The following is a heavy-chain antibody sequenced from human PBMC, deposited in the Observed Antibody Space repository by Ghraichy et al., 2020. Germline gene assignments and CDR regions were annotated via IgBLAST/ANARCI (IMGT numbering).Heavy chain of an antibody. CDR2: IYYSGST. Sequence: SQTLSLTCTVSGGSISSYYWSWIRQPPGKGLEWIGYIYYSGSTNYNPSLKSRVTISVDTSKNQFSLKLSSVTAADTAVYYCARSPWQQLVRGLFDYWGQGTLVTVSS. D-gene: IGHD6-13*01. CDR3: ARSPWQQLVRGLFDY. V-gene: IGHV4-59*01. CDR1: GGSISSYY. J-gene: IGHJ4*02.